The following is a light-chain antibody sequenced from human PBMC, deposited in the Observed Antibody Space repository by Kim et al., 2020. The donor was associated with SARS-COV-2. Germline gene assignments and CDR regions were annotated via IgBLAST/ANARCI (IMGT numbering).Light chain of an antibody. V-gene: IGLV3-19*01. CDR3: NSRDSSGNHNWV. J-gene: IGLJ3*02. CDR1: SLRSYY. CDR2: GKN. Sequence: SSELTQDPAVSVALGQTVRITCQGDSLRSYYASWYQQKPGQAHVLVIYGKNNRPSGIPDRFSGSSSGNTASLTITGAQAEDEADYYCNSRDSSGNHNWVFGGGTQLTVL.